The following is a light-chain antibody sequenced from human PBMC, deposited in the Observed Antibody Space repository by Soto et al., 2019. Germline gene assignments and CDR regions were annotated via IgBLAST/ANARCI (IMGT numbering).Light chain of an antibody. J-gene: IGLJ1*01. CDR3: AAWDDSLNGHV. V-gene: IGLV1-44*01. CDR2: SNN. CDR1: SSNIGSNT. Sequence: QSVLTQPPSASGTPGQRVTIYCSGISSNIGSNTVNWYQQLPGTAPKLLIYSNNQRPSGVPDRFSGSKSGTSASLAISGLQSQDEADYYCAAWDDSLNGHVFGTGTKVTVL.